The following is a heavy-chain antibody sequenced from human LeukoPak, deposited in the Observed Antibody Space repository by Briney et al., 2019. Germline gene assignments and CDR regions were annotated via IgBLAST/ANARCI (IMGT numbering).Heavy chain of an antibody. CDR2: ISSSSSYI. CDR1: GFTFSSYA. J-gene: IGHJ5*02. CDR3: ARGRGSS. V-gene: IGHV3-21*01. D-gene: IGHD2-21*01. Sequence: GGSLRLSCAASGFTFSSYAMSWVRQAPGKGLEWVSYISSSSSYIYYADSVRGRFTISRDNTKNSLYLQMNSLRDEDTAIYYCARGRGSSWGQGTLVTVSS.